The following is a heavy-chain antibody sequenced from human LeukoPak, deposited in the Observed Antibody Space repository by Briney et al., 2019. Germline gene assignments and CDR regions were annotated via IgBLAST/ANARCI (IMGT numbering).Heavy chain of an antibody. Sequence: ASVKVSCKASGYTFTSYYMHWVRQAPGQGLEWMGIINPSGGSTSYAQKFQGRVTMTRDTSTSTVYMELSSLRSEDTAVYYCARPTGGYCGGDCYYYYGMDVWGQGTTVTVSS. CDR1: GYTFTSYY. J-gene: IGHJ6*02. D-gene: IGHD2-21*02. CDR3: ARPTGGYCGGDCYYYYGMDV. CDR2: INPSGGST. V-gene: IGHV1-46*01.